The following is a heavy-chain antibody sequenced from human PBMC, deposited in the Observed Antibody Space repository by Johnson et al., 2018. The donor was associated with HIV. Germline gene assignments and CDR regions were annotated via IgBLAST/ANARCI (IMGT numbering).Heavy chain of an antibody. CDR3: ARGRKDIAAVDGLDTDGFDM. V-gene: IGHV3-30*04. J-gene: IGHJ3*02. Sequence: QVQLVESGGGLVQPGRSLRLFCAVSGFTFTSYTMHWVRQAPGRGLEWVAVISYDGSNRYYADSVKGRFTISRDTSKDPLYLQMTSLRREDTAVYYCARGRKDIAAVDGLDTDGFDMWGQGTMVTVSS. CDR1: GFTFTSYT. CDR2: ISYDGSNR. D-gene: IGHD6-13*01.